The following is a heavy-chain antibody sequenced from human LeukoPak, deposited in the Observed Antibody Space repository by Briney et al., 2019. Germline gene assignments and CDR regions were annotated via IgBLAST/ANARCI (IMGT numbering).Heavy chain of an antibody. V-gene: IGHV4-38-2*02. CDR2: IYHSGST. Sequence: PSETLSLTCTVSGYSISSGYYWGWIRQPPGKGLEWIGSIYHSGSTYYNPSLKSRVTISVDTSKNQFSLKLSSVTAADTAVYYCAREIWQLVSWFDPWGQGTLVTVSS. CDR3: AREIWQLVSWFDP. D-gene: IGHD6-6*01. CDR1: GYSISSGYY. J-gene: IGHJ5*02.